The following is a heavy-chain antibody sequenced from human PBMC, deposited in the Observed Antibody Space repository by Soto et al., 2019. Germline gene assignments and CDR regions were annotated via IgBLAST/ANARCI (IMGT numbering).Heavy chain of an antibody. Sequence: EVQLLESGGGLVQPGGSLRLSCVASGFTFSSYAMSWVRQAPGKGLEWVSTISGSGGNIYYADSVKGRFTISRDNSKNTLYLQMNSLRAEDTAVYYCAKVPRYCSGGSCYAGYFQYWGQGTLVSVPS. CDR2: ISGSGGNI. D-gene: IGHD2-15*01. CDR3: AKVPRYCSGGSCYAGYFQY. V-gene: IGHV3-23*01. CDR1: GFTFSSYA. J-gene: IGHJ1*01.